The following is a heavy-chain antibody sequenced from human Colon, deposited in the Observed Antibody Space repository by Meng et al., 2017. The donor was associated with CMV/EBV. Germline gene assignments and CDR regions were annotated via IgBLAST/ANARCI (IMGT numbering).Heavy chain of an antibody. D-gene: IGHD1-7*01. CDR1: GGSITSHGNY. J-gene: IGHJ5*02. CDR3: VRSDWNYGWFDP. Sequence: SETLSLTCTVSGGSITSHGNYWGWIRQPPGKGLEWIGSMYYSGSSYYNPSLESRVSISVDTSTNRFSLNLSSVTAADTAVYYCVRSDWNYGWFDPWGQGTLVTVSS. CDR2: MYYSGSS. V-gene: IGHV4-39*07.